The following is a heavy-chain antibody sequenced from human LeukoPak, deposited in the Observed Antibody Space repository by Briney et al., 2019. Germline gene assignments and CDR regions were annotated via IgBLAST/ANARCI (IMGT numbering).Heavy chain of an antibody. CDR3: ARGYCSSTSRYTGWFDP. CDR1: GGSFSGYY. D-gene: IGHD2-2*02. J-gene: IGHJ5*02. CDR2: INHSGST. V-gene: IGHV4-34*01. Sequence: SETLSLTCAVYGGSFSGYYWSWIRQPPGKGLEWIGEINHSGSTNYNPSLKSRVTISVDTSKNQFSLKLSSVTAADTAVYYCARGYCSSTSRYTGWFDPWGQGTLVTVSS.